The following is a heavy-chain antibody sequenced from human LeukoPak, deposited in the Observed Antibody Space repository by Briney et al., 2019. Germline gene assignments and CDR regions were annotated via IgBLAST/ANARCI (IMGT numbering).Heavy chain of an antibody. V-gene: IGHV3-74*01. J-gene: IGHJ4*02. CDR2: INSDGSST. Sequence: AGGSLRLSCAASGFTFSSYWMHWVRQAPGKGLVWVSRINSDGSSTSYADSVKGRFTISRDNAKNTLYLQMNSLRAEDTALYYCARASYYYDSSGYYSADYWGQGTLVTVSS. D-gene: IGHD3-22*01. CDR1: GFTFSSYW. CDR3: ARASYYYDSSGYYSADY.